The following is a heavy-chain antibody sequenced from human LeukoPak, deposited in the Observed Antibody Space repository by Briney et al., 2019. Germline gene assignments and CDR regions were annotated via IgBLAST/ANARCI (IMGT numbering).Heavy chain of an antibody. CDR1: GFTFSSYA. V-gene: IGHV4-4*09. J-gene: IGHJ4*02. CDR3: ARRRHSSSWYDY. CDR2: IYTSGST. D-gene: IGHD6-13*01. Sequence: GSLRLACAAAGFTFSSYAMSWVRQAPGKGLEWIGYIYTSGSTNYNPSLKSRVTISVDTSKNQFSLKLSSVTAADTAVYYCARRRHSSSWYDYWGQGTLVTVSS.